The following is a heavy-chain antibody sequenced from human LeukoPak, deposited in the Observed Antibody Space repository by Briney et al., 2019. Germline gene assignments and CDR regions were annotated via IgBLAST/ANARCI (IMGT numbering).Heavy chain of an antibody. CDR3: AKDLSSAITSALVLDV. J-gene: IGHJ6*02. CDR1: GFTFSSYA. V-gene: IGHV3-9*01. CDR2: ITWNRDNI. Sequence: HPGGSLRLSCAASGFTFSSYAMSWVRQAPGKGLEWVSGITWNRDNIGYGDSVKGRFTISRDNVKNVLYLQMTSLRPEDTALYYCAKDLSSAITSALVLDVWGQGTTVIVSS. D-gene: IGHD3-22*01.